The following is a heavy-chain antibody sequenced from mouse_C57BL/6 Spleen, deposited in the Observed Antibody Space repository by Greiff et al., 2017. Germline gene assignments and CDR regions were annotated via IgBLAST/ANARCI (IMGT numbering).Heavy chain of an antibody. V-gene: IGHV1-22*01. D-gene: IGHD1-1*01. CDR2: INPNNGGT. Sequence: EVQLQQSGPELVKPGASVKMSCKASGYTFTDYNMHWVKQSHGKSLEWIGYINPNNGGTSYNQKFKGKATLTVNKSSSTAYMELRSLTSEDSAVYYCASGVVAPFDYWGQGTTLTVSS. J-gene: IGHJ2*01. CDR3: ASGVVAPFDY. CDR1: GYTFTDYN.